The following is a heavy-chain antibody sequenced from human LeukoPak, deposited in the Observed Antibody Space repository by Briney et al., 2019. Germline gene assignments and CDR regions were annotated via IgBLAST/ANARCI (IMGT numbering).Heavy chain of an antibody. CDR1: GFTFSSYW. CDR3: ARDWFDGDYDRFDY. Sequence: GGSLRLSCAVSGFTFSSYWMSWFRQAPGKGLEWVANINQDGSRKFSVDSVKGRFTISRDNAKNSLSLQMNSLRVEDTAVYYCARDWFDGDYDRFDYWGQGTLVTVSS. V-gene: IGHV3-7*03. J-gene: IGHJ4*02. D-gene: IGHD4-17*01. CDR2: INQDGSRK.